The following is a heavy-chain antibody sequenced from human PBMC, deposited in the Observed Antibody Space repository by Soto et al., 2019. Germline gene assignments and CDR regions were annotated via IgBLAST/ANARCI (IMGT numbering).Heavy chain of an antibody. CDR1: GYTFTNFA. D-gene: IGHD1-26*01. V-gene: IGHV1-3*01. CDR2: INAGNGYT. Sequence: QVQLVQSGAEVKKPGASVKVSCKASGYTFTNFAMHWVRQAPGQRLEWMGWINAGNGYTKYSQKFQGRVTITRDTSATTAYMELSRLRSGDTATYSCARGPTSGYYCLSFFDYWGQGSLVTVSS. J-gene: IGHJ4*02. CDR3: ARGPTSGYYCLSFFDY.